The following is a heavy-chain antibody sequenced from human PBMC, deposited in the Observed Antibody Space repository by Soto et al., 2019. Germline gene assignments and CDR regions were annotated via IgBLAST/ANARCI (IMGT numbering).Heavy chain of an antibody. J-gene: IGHJ4*02. Sequence: EVQLLESGGGLVQPGGSLRLSCAASGFTFSSYAMSWVRQAPGKGLEWVSAISGSGGSTYYADSVKGRFTISRDNSKNMLYLQMTSLRAEDTAVYYCAKDLIAVVWYGLDYWGQGTLVTVSS. CDR2: ISGSGGST. D-gene: IGHD6-19*01. CDR3: AKDLIAVVWYGLDY. CDR1: GFTFSSYA. V-gene: IGHV3-23*01.